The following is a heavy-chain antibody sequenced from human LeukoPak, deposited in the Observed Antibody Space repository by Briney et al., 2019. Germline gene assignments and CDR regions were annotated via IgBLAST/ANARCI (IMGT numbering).Heavy chain of an antibody. Sequence: SVKVSCKASGGTFSSYAISWVRQAPGRGLEWMGGIIPIFGTANYAQKFQGRVTITADESTSTAYMELSSLRSEDTAVYYCARATWYGDPGSYYYYMDVWGKGTTVTVSS. V-gene: IGHV1-69*01. CDR3: ARATWYGDPGSYYYYMDV. D-gene: IGHD4-17*01. J-gene: IGHJ6*03. CDR2: IIPIFGTA. CDR1: GGTFSSYA.